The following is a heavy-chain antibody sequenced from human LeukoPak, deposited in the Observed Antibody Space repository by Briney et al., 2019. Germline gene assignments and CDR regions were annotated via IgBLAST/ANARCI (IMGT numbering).Heavy chain of an antibody. CDR2: ISDGSSTI. J-gene: IGHJ5*02. Sequence: QPGGSLRLSCAASGFTFSNYNLNWVRQAPGKGLEWVSYISDGSSTIYYADSVKGRFTISRDNSKNTLYLQMNSLRAEDTAVYYCARDGSQQWLAHNWFDPWGQGTLVTVSS. D-gene: IGHD6-19*01. CDR1: GFTFSNYN. V-gene: IGHV3-48*01. CDR3: ARDGSQQWLAHNWFDP.